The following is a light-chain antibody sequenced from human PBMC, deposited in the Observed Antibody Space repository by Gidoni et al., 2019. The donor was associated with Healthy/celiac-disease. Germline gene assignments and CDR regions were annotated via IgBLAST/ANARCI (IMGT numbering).Light chain of an antibody. J-gene: IGLJ2*01. CDR1: KSGDKY. CDR2: QDS. V-gene: IGLV3-1*01. CDR3: QAWDSSLEV. Sequence: SYELTQPPSVSVSPGQTASITCSGDKSGDKYACWYQKKPGQSPVLCIYQDSKRPSGIPARCSGSNSGNTATLTLSGTQAMDEADYYCQAWDSSLEVFGGGTKLTVL.